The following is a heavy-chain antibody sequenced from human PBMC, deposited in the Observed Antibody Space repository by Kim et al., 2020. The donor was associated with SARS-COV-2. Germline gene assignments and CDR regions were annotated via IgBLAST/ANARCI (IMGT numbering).Heavy chain of an antibody. CDR2: ISSSSYT. CDR3: ARSDSIAAAGIINTNYYYGMDV. J-gene: IGHJ6*02. D-gene: IGHD6-13*01. Sequence: GGSLRLSCAASGFTFSDYYMSWIRQAPGKGLEWVSYISSSSYTNYADSVKGRFTISRDNAKNSLYLQMNSLRAEDTAVYYCARSDSIAAAGIINTNYYYGMDVWGQGTTVTVSS. CDR1: GFTFSDYY. V-gene: IGHV3-11*03.